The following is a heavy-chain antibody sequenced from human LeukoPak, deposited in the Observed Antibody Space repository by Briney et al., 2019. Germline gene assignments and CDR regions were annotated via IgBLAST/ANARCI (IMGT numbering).Heavy chain of an antibody. CDR2: ISGSGGST. D-gene: IGHD1-14*01. CDR3: AKVSRYNWNHGDFDY. V-gene: IGHV3-23*01. Sequence: GGSLRLSCAASGFTFSSYAMSWVRQAPGKGLEWVSAISGSGGSTYYADSVKGRFTISRDNSKNTLYLQMNSLRAEDTAVYYCAKVSRYNWNHGDFDYWGQGTLVTVSS. CDR1: GFTFSSYA. J-gene: IGHJ4*02.